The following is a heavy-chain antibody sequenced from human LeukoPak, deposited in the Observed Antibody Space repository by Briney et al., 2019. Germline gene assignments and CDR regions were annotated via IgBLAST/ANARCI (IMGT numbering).Heavy chain of an antibody. V-gene: IGHV3-48*02. J-gene: IGHJ3*02. CDR2: IRSNSNTI. Sequence: GGSLRLSCAASGFTFSSHSMNWVRQAPGKGLEWISNIRSNSNTIYYADSVKGRFTLSRDNAKNSLYLQMKSLRDEDTAVYYCARGLLASDAFDIWGQGTMVTVSS. CDR1: GFTFSSHS. CDR3: ARGLLASDAFDI.